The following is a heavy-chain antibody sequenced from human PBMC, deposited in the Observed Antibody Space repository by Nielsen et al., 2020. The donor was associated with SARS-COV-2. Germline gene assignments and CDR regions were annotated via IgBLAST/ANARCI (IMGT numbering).Heavy chain of an antibody. CDR1: GFTFSDYY. CDR2: ISSSSSYT. D-gene: IGHD3-16*01. CDR3: ARGSSWGGDS. J-gene: IGHJ4*02. Sequence: GESLKISCAASGFTFSDYYMSWIRQAPGKGLEWVSYISSSSSYTNYADSVKGRFTISRDNAKNSLYLQMSSLRVEDTALYYCARGSSWGGDSWGQGTLVTVSS. V-gene: IGHV3-11*03.